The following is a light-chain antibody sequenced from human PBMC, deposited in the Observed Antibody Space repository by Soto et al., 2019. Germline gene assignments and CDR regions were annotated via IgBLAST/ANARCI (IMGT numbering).Light chain of an antibody. CDR1: QSVRDW. CDR2: KAS. J-gene: IGKJ4*01. Sequence: VGDRVTVTCRASQSVRDWVAWYQQQAGRAPRLLIYKASSLQSGVPSRFSGSGFGTEFTLTISSLQPDDFASYYCQQYYSYSPLTFGGGTKVDIK. CDR3: QQYYSYSPLT. V-gene: IGKV1-5*03.